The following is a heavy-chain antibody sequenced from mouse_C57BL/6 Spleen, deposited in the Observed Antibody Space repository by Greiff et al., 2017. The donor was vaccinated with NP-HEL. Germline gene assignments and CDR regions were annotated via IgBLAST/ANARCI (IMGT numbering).Heavy chain of an antibody. CDR1: GYTFTSYW. CDR3: AVTTEGYYAMYC. D-gene: IGHD2-3*01. V-gene: IGHV1-64*01. CDR2: IHPNSGST. J-gene: IGHJ4*01. Sequence: QVQLQQPGAELVKPGASVKLSCKASGYTFTSYWMHWVKQRPGQGLEWIGMIHPNSGSTNYNEKFKSKATLTVDKSSSTAYMQLSSLTSEDAAVYYCAVTTEGYYAMYCWGQGTSVTVAS.